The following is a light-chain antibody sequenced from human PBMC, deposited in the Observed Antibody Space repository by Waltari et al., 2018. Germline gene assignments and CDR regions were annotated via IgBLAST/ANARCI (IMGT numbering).Light chain of an antibody. CDR3: SSYTTSSTLGV. V-gene: IGLV2-14*01. CDR2: EVS. CDR1: SSDVGAYNY. J-gene: IGLJ3*02. Sequence: QSALTQPASVSGSPGQSITISCTGTSSDVGAYNYFSWYQHHPGKAPKVMIYEVSNRPSGVSNRFSGSKSANTASLTISGLQAEDEADYYCSSYTTSSTLGVFGGGTKLTVL.